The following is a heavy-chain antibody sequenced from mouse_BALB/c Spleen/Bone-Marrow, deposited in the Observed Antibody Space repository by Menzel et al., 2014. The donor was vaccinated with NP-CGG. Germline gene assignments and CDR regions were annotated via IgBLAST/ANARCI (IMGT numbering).Heavy chain of an antibody. CDR2: IDPYYGGT. CDR1: GYSFTGYN. CDR3: ARVGDNRHFDV. V-gene: IGHV1S135*01. Sequence: EVQLQESGPELEKPGASVKVSCKASGYSFTGYNMNWVKQSNGKSLEWIGNIDPYYGGTDYNQKFKGKATLTVDKSSSAAYMQLKSLTSEDSAVYCCARVGDNRHFDVWGAGTTVTVSS. J-gene: IGHJ1*01. D-gene: IGHD3-3*01.